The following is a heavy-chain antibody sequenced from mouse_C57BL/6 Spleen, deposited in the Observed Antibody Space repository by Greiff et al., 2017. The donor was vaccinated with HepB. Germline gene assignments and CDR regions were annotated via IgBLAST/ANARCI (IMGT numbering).Heavy chain of an antibody. D-gene: IGHD2-2*01. CDR1: GYSITSGYY. CDR3: ARDQMVTDY. CDR2: ISYDGSN. Sequence: EVQLVESGPGLVKPSQSLSLTCSVTGYSITSGYYWNWIRQFPGNKLEWMGYISYDGSNNYNPSLKNRISITRDTSKNQFFLKLNSVTTEDTATYYCARDQMVTDYWGQGTTLTVSS. J-gene: IGHJ2*01. V-gene: IGHV3-6*01.